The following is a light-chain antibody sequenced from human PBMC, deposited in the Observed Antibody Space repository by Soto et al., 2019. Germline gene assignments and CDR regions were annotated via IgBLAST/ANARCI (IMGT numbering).Light chain of an antibody. CDR1: SSDVGNYNY. CDR3: TSYTTSSTDV. V-gene: IGLV2-14*01. CDR2: HVS. Sequence: QSVLTQPASVSGSPGQSITISCSGTSSDVGNYNYVSWYQQHQGKGPKLIIYHVSYRPSGVSNRFSGSKSGNTASLTISGLQAEDEADYYCTSYTTSSTDVFGTGTKVTVL. J-gene: IGLJ1*01.